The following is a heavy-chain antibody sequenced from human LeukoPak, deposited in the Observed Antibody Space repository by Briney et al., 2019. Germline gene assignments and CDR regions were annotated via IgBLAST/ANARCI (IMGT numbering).Heavy chain of an antibody. CDR1: GFTFSSYD. CDR3: AKEGLGGDFDY. J-gene: IGHJ4*02. Sequence: PGGSLRLSCAASGFTFSSYDMHWVRQAPGEGLEWVAVISYDGSGKFYPDSVKGRFTISRDDSKNTLYLQMNSLRPEDTALYHCAKEGLGGDFDYWGQGTLVTVSS. D-gene: IGHD3-16*01. V-gene: IGHV3-30*18. CDR2: ISYDGSGK.